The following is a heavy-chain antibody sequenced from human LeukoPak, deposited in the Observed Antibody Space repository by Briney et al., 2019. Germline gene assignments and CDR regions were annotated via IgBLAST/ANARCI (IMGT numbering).Heavy chain of an antibody. V-gene: IGHV1-18*01. CDR1: GYTFTSYG. CDR2: ISAYNGNT. J-gene: IGHJ3*02. CDR3: AADGGSGWPPGAFDI. D-gene: IGHD6-19*01. Sequence: ASVKVSCKASGYTFTSYGISWVRQAPGQGLEWMGWISAYNGNTNYAQKLQGRVTMTTDTSTSTAYMELRSLRSDDTAVYYCAADGGSGWPPGAFDIRGQGTMVTVSS.